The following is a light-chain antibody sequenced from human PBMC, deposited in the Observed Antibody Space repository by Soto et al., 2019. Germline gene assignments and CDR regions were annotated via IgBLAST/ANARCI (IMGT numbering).Light chain of an antibody. V-gene: IGKV1-8*01. Sequence: IQMTQSPSSVSASVGDRVTITCRASQAIDSWLAWYQQKPGKAPKLLIYAASTLQSGVPSRFSGSGSGTDFTLTISCLQSEDFATYYCQQYYSYPPYTFGQGTKVDIK. CDR2: AAS. CDR1: QAIDSW. J-gene: IGKJ2*01. CDR3: QQYYSYPPYT.